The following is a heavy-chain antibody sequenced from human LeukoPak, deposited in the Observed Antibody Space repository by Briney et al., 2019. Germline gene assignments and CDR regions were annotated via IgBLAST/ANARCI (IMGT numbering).Heavy chain of an antibody. J-gene: IGHJ4*02. Sequence: GGSLRLSCAVSGFTFSSYWMNWVRQAPGKGLEWVANIKQDGSQKYYVDSVRGRFTISRDNAKNSLHLQLNSLRAEDTAVYYCARDEPGDSYGLYWGQGTLVTVSS. CDR1: GFTFSSYW. CDR2: IKQDGSQK. V-gene: IGHV3-7*05. CDR3: ARDEPGDSYGLY. D-gene: IGHD5-18*01.